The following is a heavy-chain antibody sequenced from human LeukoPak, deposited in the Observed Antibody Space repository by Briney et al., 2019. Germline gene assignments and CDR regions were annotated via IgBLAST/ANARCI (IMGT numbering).Heavy chain of an antibody. CDR3: VRDNRSYNFDY. J-gene: IGHJ4*02. D-gene: IGHD1-26*01. Sequence: GGSLRLSCAASGFTFSRYWMHWARQAPGKGLVWVSCIKSDGSSTSIADSAKGRFTISRDNAKNTVYLQMNSLRAEDTAVYYCVRDNRSYNFDYWGQGTLVTVYS. CDR2: IKSDGSST. CDR1: GFTFSRYW. V-gene: IGHV3-74*01.